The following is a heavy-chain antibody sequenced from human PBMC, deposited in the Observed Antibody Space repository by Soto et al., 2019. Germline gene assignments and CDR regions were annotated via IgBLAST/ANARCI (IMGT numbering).Heavy chain of an antibody. CDR1: GYTFTSYG. V-gene: IGHV1-18*01. CDR3: ASPGGCSGGSCDHYYYYGMDV. J-gene: IGHJ6*02. Sequence: GASVKVSCKASGYTFTSYGISWVRQAPGQGLEWMGWISAYNGNTNYAQKLQGRVTMTTDTSTSTAYMELRSLRSDDTAVYYCASPGGCSGGSCDHYYYYGMDVWGQGTTVTVSS. D-gene: IGHD2-15*01. CDR2: ISAYNGNT.